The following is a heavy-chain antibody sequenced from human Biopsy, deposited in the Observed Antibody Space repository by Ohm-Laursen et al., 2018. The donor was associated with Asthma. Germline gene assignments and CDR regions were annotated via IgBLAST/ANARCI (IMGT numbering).Heavy chain of an antibody. D-gene: IGHD2-21*02. J-gene: IGHJ4*02. V-gene: IGHV4-30-2*06. CDR2: IYRNGDT. CDR3: ARGWNCGGDCYSLNS. Sequence: QTLSLTCAVSGDSIDSGDYSWTWIRQSPGVGLEWIGYIYRNGDTYYNPTLKNRVTISIDRSKNQFSLRLRSVTAADTAVYYCARGWNCGGDCYSLNSWGQGTLVTVSS. CDR1: GDSIDSGDYS.